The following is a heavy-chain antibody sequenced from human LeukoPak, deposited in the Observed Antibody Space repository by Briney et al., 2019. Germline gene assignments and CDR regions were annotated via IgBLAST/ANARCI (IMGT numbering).Heavy chain of an antibody. CDR1: GGTFSSYA. CDR3: ARERYSSGFFDY. V-gene: IGHV1-69*05. CDR2: IIPILGTA. D-gene: IGHD6-19*01. J-gene: IGHJ4*02. Sequence: ASVKVSCKASGGTFSSYAISWVQQAPGQGLEWMGGIIPILGTANYAQKFQGRVTITTDESTSTAYMELSSLRSEDTAVYYCARERYSSGFFDYWGQGTLVTVSS.